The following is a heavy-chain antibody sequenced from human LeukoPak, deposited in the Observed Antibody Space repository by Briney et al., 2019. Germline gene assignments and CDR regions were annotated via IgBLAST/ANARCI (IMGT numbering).Heavy chain of an antibody. V-gene: IGHV3-15*01. CDR2: IKSKTDGGTT. Sequence: GGSLRLSCAASGFTFSNAWMSWVRQAPGKGLEWVGRIKSKTDGGTTDYAAPVKGRFTISRDDSKNTLYLQMNSLKTEDTAVYYCTTIVWDIVVVPAAMSDYWGQGTLVTVSS. D-gene: IGHD2-2*01. CDR1: GFTFSNAW. J-gene: IGHJ4*02. CDR3: TTIVWDIVVVPAAMSDY.